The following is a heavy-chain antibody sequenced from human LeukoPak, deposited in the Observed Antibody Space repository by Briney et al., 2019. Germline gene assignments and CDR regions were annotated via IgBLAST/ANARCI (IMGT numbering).Heavy chain of an antibody. V-gene: IGHV3-48*03. CDR1: GFTFSGYE. Sequence: GGSLRLSCAASGFTFSGYEMKWVRQAPGKGLEWVSYISRGGTIISYADSVRGLLTISRDNAKNSQYLKMNSLRAEDTAVYYCARERDDYYFDYWGQGTLVTVSS. D-gene: IGHD3-3*01. J-gene: IGHJ4*02. CDR2: ISRGGTII. CDR3: ARERDDYYFDY.